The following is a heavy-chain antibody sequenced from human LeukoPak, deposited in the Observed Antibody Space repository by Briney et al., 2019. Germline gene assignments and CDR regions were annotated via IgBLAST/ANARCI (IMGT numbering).Heavy chain of an antibody. CDR1: GYTFTDYS. Sequence: ASVKVSCKTSGYTFTDYSVHWVRQAPGQGLEWMGWINPNSGGTNYAQKFHVRVTMTRDTSISTAYMELSRLRSDDTAVYYCARVWDSGSYYYHFDYWGQGTLVTVSS. J-gene: IGHJ4*02. CDR2: INPNSGGT. V-gene: IGHV1-2*02. D-gene: IGHD1-26*01. CDR3: ARVWDSGSYYYHFDY.